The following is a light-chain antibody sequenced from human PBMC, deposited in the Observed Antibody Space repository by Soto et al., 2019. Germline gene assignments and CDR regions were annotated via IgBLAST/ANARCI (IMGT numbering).Light chain of an antibody. CDR2: DDS. J-gene: IGLJ3*02. V-gene: IGLV3-21*02. CDR1: NIGTKS. Sequence: SYELTQAPSVSVAPGQTARITCGGNNIGTKSVHWYQRKPGQAPVLVVYDDSDRPSGIPERFSGSNSGNTATLTISRVEAGDEADYYCQVWDNNSDHPWVFGGGTKLT. CDR3: QVWDNNSDHPWV.